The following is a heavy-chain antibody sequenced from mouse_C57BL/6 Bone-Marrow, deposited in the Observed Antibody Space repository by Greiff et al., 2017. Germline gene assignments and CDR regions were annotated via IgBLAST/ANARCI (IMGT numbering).Heavy chain of an antibody. CDR3: TTYLIYYYGSSYEDYAMDY. CDR1: GFNITDYY. D-gene: IGHD1-1*01. Sequence: EVQVVESGAELVRPGASVKLSCTASGFNITDYYMPWVKQRPEQGLEWIGRIDPEDGDTEYAPKFQGKATMTADTSSNTAYLQLSSLTSEDTAVXYCTTYLIYYYGSSYEDYAMDYWGQGTSVTVSS. CDR2: IDPEDGDT. J-gene: IGHJ4*01. V-gene: IGHV14-1*01.